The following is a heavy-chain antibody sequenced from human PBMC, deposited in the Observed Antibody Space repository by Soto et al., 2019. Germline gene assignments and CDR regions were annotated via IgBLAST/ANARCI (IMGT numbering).Heavy chain of an antibody. CDR3: TQDNSGAWES. J-gene: IGHJ5*02. CDR2: INPESTTL. V-gene: IGHV3-74*01. Sequence: PVGSLRLSCTASEITLNIYWMHCIRQAPGKGLVWVSRINPESTTLTYADSVTGRFTISRDSAKNTLYLQMNGLSAEDTAIYYCTQDNSGAWESLGQGTLVSVSS. D-gene: IGHD1-26*01. CDR1: EITLNIYW.